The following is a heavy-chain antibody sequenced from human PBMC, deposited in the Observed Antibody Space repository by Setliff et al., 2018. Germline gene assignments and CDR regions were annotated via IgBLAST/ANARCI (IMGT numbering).Heavy chain of an antibody. Sequence: SVKVSCKASGGTFSSYAISWVRQAPGQGLEWMGGIIPILGIANYAQKFQGRVTMTSDTSTSTAYMELRSLRSDDTAVYYCARVAGQPPNYFDYWGQGTLVTVSS. V-gene: IGHV1-69*10. CDR3: ARVAGQPPNYFDY. CDR1: GGTFSSYA. J-gene: IGHJ4*02. CDR2: IIPILGIA.